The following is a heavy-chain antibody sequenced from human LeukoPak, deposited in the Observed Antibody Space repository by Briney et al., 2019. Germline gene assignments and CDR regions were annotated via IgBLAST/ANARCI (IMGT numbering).Heavy chain of an antibody. V-gene: IGHV3-7*01. J-gene: IGHJ4*02. Sequence: GSLRLSCAASGFTFSSYWMSWVRQAPGKGLEWVANIKQDGSEKYYVDSVKGRFTISRDNAKNSLYLQMNSLRAEDTAVYYCASGRWELLLDYWGQGTLVTVSS. CDR1: GFTFSSYW. CDR3: ASGRWELLLDY. D-gene: IGHD1-26*01. CDR2: IKQDGSEK.